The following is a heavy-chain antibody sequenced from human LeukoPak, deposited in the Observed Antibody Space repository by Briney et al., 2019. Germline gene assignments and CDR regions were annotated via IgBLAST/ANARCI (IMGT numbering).Heavy chain of an antibody. Sequence: PSETLSLTCTVSGGSISSHFWSWIRQPPGKGLEWIGYISYSGTTNYNPSLKSRVTISIDTSKNQFSLKLSSVTAADTAVYSCARDQGTSQRGFDYWGQGTLVTVSS. CDR3: ARDQGTSQRGFDY. J-gene: IGHJ4*02. CDR1: GGSISSHF. CDR2: ISYSGTT. D-gene: IGHD6-25*01. V-gene: IGHV4-59*11.